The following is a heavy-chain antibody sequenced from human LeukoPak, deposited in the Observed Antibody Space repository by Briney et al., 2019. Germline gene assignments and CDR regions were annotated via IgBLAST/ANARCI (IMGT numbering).Heavy chain of an antibody. D-gene: IGHD2-2*02. CDR3: ARARIPRSWYFDP. CDR2: INHSGST. Sequence: SETLSLTCAVYGGSFSGYYWSWIRQPPGKGLEWIGEINHSGSTNYNPSLKSRVTISVDTSKNQFSLKRSSVTAADTAVYYCARARIPRSWYFDPWGRGTLVTVSS. V-gene: IGHV4-34*01. CDR1: GGSFSGYY. J-gene: IGHJ2*01.